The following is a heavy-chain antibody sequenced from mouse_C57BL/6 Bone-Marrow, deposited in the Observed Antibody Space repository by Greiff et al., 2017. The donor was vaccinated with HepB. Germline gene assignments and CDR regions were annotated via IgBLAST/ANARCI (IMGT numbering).Heavy chain of an antibody. Sequence: EVQLQESGPELVKPGASVKIPCKASGYTFTDYNMDWVKQSHGKSLEWIGDINPNNGGTIYNQKFKGKATLTVDKSSSTAYMELRSLTSEDTAVYYCAIYYSNYYAMDYWGQGTSVTVSS. V-gene: IGHV1-18*01. D-gene: IGHD2-5*01. CDR3: AIYYSNYYAMDY. CDR2: INPNNGGT. J-gene: IGHJ4*01. CDR1: GYTFTDYN.